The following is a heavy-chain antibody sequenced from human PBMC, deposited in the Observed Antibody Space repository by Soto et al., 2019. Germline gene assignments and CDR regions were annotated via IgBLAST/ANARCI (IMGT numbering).Heavy chain of an antibody. CDR3: AIDTRDSRGGDY. J-gene: IGHJ4*02. V-gene: IGHV3-53*02. CDR1: GFSVNTNY. D-gene: IGHD3-10*01. Sequence: EMQLVETGGGLIQPGGSLRLSCVASGFSVNTNYMNWVRQPPGKGLEWVSLIYSGGSTYYADSVKGRFTISRDNSKNTLYLQMNSLRVEDTAVYYCAIDTRDSRGGDYWGQGTLVTVSS. CDR2: IYSGGST.